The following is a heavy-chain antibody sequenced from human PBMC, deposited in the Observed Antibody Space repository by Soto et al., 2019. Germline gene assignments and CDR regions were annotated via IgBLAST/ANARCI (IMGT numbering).Heavy chain of an antibody. V-gene: IGHV4-31*03. J-gene: IGHJ6*02. CDR1: GGSISSGGYY. D-gene: IGHD2-2*01. CDR3: ARAECSNPNCLTAYYSYGLDV. Sequence: SETLSLTCTVSGGSISSGGYYWSWIRQHPGKGLEWIGYIYYSGSTYYNPSLKSRVTISVDTSKNQFSLKLSSVTAADTAVYYCARAECSNPNCLTAYYSYGLDVWGQGTTVTVSS. CDR2: IYYSGST.